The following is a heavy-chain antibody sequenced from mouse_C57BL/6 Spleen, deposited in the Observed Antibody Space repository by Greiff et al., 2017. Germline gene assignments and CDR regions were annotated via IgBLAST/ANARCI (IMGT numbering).Heavy chain of an antibody. CDR3: VRHDYSNFYAMDY. D-gene: IGHD2-5*01. CDR2: IRSKSNNYAT. CDR1: GFSFTTYA. J-gene: IGHJ4*01. V-gene: IGHV10-1*01. Sequence: EVKLMESGGGLVQPKGSLKLSCAASGFSFTTYAMNWVRQAPGKGLEWVARIRSKSNNYATYYADSVKDRFTISRYNSDSMLYLQMNNLKTEDTAMDYCVRHDYSNFYAMDYWGQGTSVTVSA.